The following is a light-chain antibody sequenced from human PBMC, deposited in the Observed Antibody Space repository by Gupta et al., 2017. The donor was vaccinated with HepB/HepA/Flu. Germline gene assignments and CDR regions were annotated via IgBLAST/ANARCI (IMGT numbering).Light chain of an antibody. V-gene: IGKV1-9*01. J-gene: IGKJ4*01. CDR3: QQFNSHPLT. CDR1: QDINSH. Sequence: DIQLTQSPSFLSASVGDRVTITCRASQDINSHFNWYQQQPGRAPKLLIYDTSTLQSGVPLRFSGSGSGTDFTLTISSLQPEDFATYYCQQFNSHPLTFGGGTKVEIK. CDR2: DTS.